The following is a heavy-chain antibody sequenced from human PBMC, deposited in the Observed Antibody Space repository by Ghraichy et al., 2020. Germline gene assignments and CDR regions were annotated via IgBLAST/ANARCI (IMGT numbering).Heavy chain of an antibody. J-gene: IGHJ4*02. Sequence: SETLSLTCALSGDSVPSYSASLNLISQPPSTGLEWLGRTYYRSTWYNDYAPSLKSRITMNSDTSKNQFSLQLNSVTPEDTAVYYCTRDRTYGPSDFWGPGTLVTVSS. CDR3: TRDRTYGPSDF. D-gene: IGHD4-17*01. V-gene: IGHV6-1*01. CDR1: GDSVPSYSAS. CDR2: TYYRSTWYN.